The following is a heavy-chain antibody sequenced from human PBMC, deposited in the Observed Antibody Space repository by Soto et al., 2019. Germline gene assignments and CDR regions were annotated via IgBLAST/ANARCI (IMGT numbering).Heavy chain of an antibody. Sequence: QVQLQESGPGLVKPSETLSLTCTVSGGSVSSGSYYWSWIRQPPGKGLEWIGYIYYSGSTNYNPSLKSRVTISVDTSKNQFSLKLSSVPAADTAVYYCARRTTVAKNWYFDLWGRGTLVTVSS. D-gene: IGHD4-17*01. CDR3: ARRTTVAKNWYFDL. CDR1: GGSVSSGSYY. J-gene: IGHJ2*01. CDR2: IYYSGST. V-gene: IGHV4-61*01.